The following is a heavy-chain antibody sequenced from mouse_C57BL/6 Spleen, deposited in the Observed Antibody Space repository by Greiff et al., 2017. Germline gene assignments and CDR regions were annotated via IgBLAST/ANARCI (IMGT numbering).Heavy chain of an antibody. CDR1: GFSLTSYG. V-gene: IGHV2-6*03. CDR2: IWSDGST. D-gene: IGHD3-2*02. J-gene: IGHJ4*01. Sequence: VMLVESGPGLVAPSQSLSITCTVSGFSLTSYGVHWVRQPPGKGLEWLVVIWSDGSTTYNSALKSRLSISKDNSKSQVFLKMNSLQTDDTAMYYCARSRDSSGYVGSYYAMDYWGQGTSVTVSS. CDR3: ARSRDSSGYVGSYYAMDY.